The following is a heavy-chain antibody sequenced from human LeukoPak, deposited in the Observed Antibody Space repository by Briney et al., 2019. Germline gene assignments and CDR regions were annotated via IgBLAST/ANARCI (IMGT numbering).Heavy chain of an antibody. CDR2: IYTSGST. CDR3: AREWDSGSYQGWFDP. Sequence: PSQTLSLTCTVSGGSISSGSYYWSWIRQPAGKGLEWIGRIYTSGSTNYNPSLKSRVTISVDTSKNQFSLKLSSVTAADTAVYYCAREWDSGSYQGWFDPWGQGTLVTVSS. D-gene: IGHD1-26*01. V-gene: IGHV4-61*02. J-gene: IGHJ5*02. CDR1: GGSISSGSYY.